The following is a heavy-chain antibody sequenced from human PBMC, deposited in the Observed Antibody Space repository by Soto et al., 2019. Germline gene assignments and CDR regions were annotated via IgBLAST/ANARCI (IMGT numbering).Heavy chain of an antibody. CDR2: IIPIFGTA. CDR3: ARAWGGYCSSTSCYSRSNWFDP. D-gene: IGHD2-2*01. Sequence: QGQLVHSGAEVKKPGSSVKVSCKASGGTFSSYAISWVRQAPGQGLEWMGGIIPIFGTANYAQKFQGRVTITADESTSTAYMELSSLRSEDSAVYYCARAWGGYCSSTSCYSRSNWFDPWGQGTLVTVSS. V-gene: IGHV1-69*01. J-gene: IGHJ5*02. CDR1: GGTFSSYA.